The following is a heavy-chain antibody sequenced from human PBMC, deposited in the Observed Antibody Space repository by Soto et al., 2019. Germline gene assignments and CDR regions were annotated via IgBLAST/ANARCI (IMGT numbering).Heavy chain of an antibody. J-gene: IGHJ4*02. CDR2: ISSTSSYI. D-gene: IGHD3-22*01. CDR1: GFTFSTYS. CDR3: VRDVNYYDSSGYRDY. V-gene: IGHV3-21*01. Sequence: EVQLVESGGGLVKPGGSLRLSCAASGFTFSTYSLHWVRQAPGKGLEWVSSISSTSSYIYYADSVKGRFPISRDNAKNSLYLQMNSLRAEDTAVYYCVRDVNYYDSSGYRDYWGQGTLVTVSS.